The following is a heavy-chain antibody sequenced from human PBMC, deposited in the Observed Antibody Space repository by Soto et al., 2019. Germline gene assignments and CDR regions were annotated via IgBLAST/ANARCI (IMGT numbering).Heavy chain of an antibody. Sequence: SVKVSCKASGGTFSSYTISWVRQAPGQGLEWMGRIIPILGIANYAQKFQGRVTVTADKSTSTAYMELSSLRSEDTAVYYCARVSVDIVATIELYYYYYMDVWGKGTTVTVSS. V-gene: IGHV1-69*02. CDR2: IIPILGIA. CDR1: GGTFSSYT. D-gene: IGHD5-12*01. J-gene: IGHJ6*03. CDR3: ARVSVDIVATIELYYYYYMDV.